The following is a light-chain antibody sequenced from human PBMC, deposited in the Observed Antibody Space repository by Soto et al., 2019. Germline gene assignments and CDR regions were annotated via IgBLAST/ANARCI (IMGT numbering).Light chain of an antibody. CDR2: GAS. V-gene: IGKV3D-15*01. J-gene: IGKJ3*01. CDR3: RQHNNWPGIT. Sequence: EIVMTQSPATLSLSPGERATLSCSASQSVSSNLAWYQQKPCQAPRLLIYGASTRATGIPARFSGSGSGTEYTLTISSLQSEDLLVYYCRQHNNWPGITFGPGTKVDIK. CDR1: QSVSSN.